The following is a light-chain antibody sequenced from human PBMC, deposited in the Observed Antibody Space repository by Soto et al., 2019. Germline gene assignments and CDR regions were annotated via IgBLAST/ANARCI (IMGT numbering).Light chain of an antibody. CDR2: EVS. CDR1: SSDVGGYNY. CDR3: SSYTGSSTYV. Sequence: SVLTQPASVSWSPGQSITISCTGTSSDVGGYNYVSWYQHHPGKAPRLMIYEVSNRPSGLSNRFSGSKSGNTASLTISGLQAEDEADYYCSSYTGSSTYVFGTGTKVTVL. J-gene: IGLJ1*01. V-gene: IGLV2-14*01.